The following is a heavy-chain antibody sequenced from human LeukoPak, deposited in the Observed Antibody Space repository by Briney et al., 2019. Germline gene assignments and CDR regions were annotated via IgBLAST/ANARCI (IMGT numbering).Heavy chain of an antibody. CDR2: INHSGST. CDR1: GGSFSGYY. Sequence: SETLSLTCAVYGGSFSGYYWSWIRQPPGKGLEWIGEINHSGSTNYNPSLKSRVTISVDTSKNQFSLKLSSVTAADTAVYYCARHYCSSTSCYPFDYWGQGTLVTVSS. CDR3: ARHYCSSTSCYPFDY. D-gene: IGHD2-2*01. J-gene: IGHJ4*02. V-gene: IGHV4-34*01.